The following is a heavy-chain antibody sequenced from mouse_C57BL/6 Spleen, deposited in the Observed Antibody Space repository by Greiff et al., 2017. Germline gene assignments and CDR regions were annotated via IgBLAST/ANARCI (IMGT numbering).Heavy chain of an antibody. CDR2: IVPSDSYT. CDR1: GYTFTSYW. V-gene: IGHV1-69*01. CDR3: AGRHSNYYAMDY. D-gene: IGHD2-5*01. J-gene: IGHJ4*01. Sequence: QVQLQQPGAELVMPGASVKLSCKASGYTFTSYWMHWVKQRPGQGLEWIGEIVPSDSYTNYNQKFKGKSTLTVDKSSSTAYMQLSSLTSEDSAVYYCAGRHSNYYAMDYWGQGTSVTVSS.